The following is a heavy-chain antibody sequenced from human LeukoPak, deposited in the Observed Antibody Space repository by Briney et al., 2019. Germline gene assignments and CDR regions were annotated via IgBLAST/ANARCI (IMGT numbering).Heavy chain of an antibody. Sequence: ASVMVSCKASGYTFTCYYMHWVRQAPGQGLELMGWINPNSGGTNYAQKFQGRVTMTRDTSISTAYMELSRLRSDDTAVYYCARGAPYYYDSSGYYWARYWGQGTLVTVSS. V-gene: IGHV1-2*02. CDR1: GYTFTCYY. D-gene: IGHD3-22*01. J-gene: IGHJ4*02. CDR3: ARGAPYYYDSSGYYWARY. CDR2: INPNSGGT.